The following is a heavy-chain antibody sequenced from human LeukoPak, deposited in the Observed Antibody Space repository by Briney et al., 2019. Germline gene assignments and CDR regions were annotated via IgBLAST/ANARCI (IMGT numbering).Heavy chain of an antibody. CDR1: GGSISTYY. CDR2: IHYGGTT. D-gene: IGHD3-10*01. J-gene: IGHJ3*01. CDR3: ARYGSGAYALDV. V-gene: IGHV4-59*08. Sequence: KPSETLSLTCTVSGGSISTYYWSWIRQPPGKGLEWIAHIHYGGTTKYNPSLKSRVTLSVDTSKNQFSLKLSSVAAADTAVYYCARYGSGAYALDVWGQGTMVTVSS.